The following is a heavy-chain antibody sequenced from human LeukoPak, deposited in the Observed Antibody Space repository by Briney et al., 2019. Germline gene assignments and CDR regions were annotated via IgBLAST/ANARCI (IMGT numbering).Heavy chain of an antibody. D-gene: IGHD3-22*01. J-gene: IGHJ4*02. V-gene: IGHV3-53*01. CDR1: GFTVSSNY. Sequence: GGSLRLSCAASGFTVSSNYMSWVRQAPGKGLEWVSVIYSGGSTYYADSVKGRFTISRDNSKNTLYLQMNSLRAEDTAVYYCARTNFLYDSSGYYLDYWGQGTLVTVSS. CDR3: ARTNFLYDSSGYYLDY. CDR2: IYSGGST.